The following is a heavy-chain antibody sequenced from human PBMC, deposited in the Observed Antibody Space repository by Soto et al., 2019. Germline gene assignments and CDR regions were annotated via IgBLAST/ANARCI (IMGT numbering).Heavy chain of an antibody. Sequence: ASVKVSCKASGYTFTSYAMHWVRQAPGQRLEWMGWINAGNGNTKYSQKFQGRVTITRDTSASTAYMELSSLRSEDTAVYYCAREFLPLSFWVIFVPWGQRTLVTVSS. CDR1: GYTFTSYA. CDR2: INAGNGNT. D-gene: IGHD3-3*01. CDR3: AREFLPLSFWVIFVP. J-gene: IGHJ5*02. V-gene: IGHV1-3*01.